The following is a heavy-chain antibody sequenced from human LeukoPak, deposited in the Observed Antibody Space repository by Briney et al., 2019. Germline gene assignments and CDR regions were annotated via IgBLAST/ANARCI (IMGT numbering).Heavy chain of an antibody. Sequence: GGSLRLSCTASGFTVSSIHMVWVRQAPGKGLEWVSVTYTGGNSYYADSVKGRFIISRDISKNTLYLQMNSLRAEDSALYYCARGGRGSAAVVAPRSFDIWGQGTMVTVSS. D-gene: IGHD3-22*01. CDR2: TYTGGNS. V-gene: IGHV3-53*01. CDR3: ARGGRGSAAVVAPRSFDI. CDR1: GFTVSSIH. J-gene: IGHJ3*02.